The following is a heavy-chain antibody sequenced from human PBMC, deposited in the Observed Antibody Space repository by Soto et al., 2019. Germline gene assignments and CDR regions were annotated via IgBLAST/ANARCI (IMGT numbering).Heavy chain of an antibody. V-gene: IGHV1-45*02. CDR3: ASGGAGSGPFTWELPDR. J-gene: IGHJ5*02. D-gene: IGHD1-26*01. CDR2: IAPFSGDV. CDR1: GNTFSYRY. Sequence: QMQLVQSGAEVTKTGSSVTVSCQALGNTFSYRYLHWVRQAPGQALEWMGWIAPFSGDVHDAQKFRERVTLTRNRSINTAYMRMSSLRSEDTAIYFCASGGAGSGPFTWELPDRWGQGTLVTVSS.